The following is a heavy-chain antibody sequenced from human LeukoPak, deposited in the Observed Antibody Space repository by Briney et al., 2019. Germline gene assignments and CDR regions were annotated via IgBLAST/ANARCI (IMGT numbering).Heavy chain of an antibody. D-gene: IGHD2-2*02. Sequence: ASVKVSCKASGYTFTSYGISWVRQAPGQGLEWMGWISAYNGNTNYAQKLQGRVTMTTDTSTSTAYMELRSLRSDDTAVYYCARDGGAGYLLLYGFDWIEFDYWGQGTLVTVSS. J-gene: IGHJ4*02. CDR2: ISAYNGNT. V-gene: IGHV1-18*01. CDR3: ARDGGAGYLLLYGFDWIEFDY. CDR1: GYTFTSYG.